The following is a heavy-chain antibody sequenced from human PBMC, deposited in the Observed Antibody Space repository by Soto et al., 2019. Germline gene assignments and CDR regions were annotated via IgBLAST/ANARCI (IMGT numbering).Heavy chain of an antibody. J-gene: IGHJ4*02. CDR3: ARDSLRYCTNVVCKSGGYFDY. Sequence: GGSLRLSCAASWFTVSSNYMSWVRQAPWKGLEWVSVIYSGGSTYYADSVKGRFTISRDNSKNTLYLQMNSLRAEDTAVYYCARDSLRYCTNVVCKSGGYFDYWGQGSLVTVSS. CDR2: IYSGGST. D-gene: IGHD2-8*01. CDR1: WFTVSSNY. V-gene: IGHV3-53*01.